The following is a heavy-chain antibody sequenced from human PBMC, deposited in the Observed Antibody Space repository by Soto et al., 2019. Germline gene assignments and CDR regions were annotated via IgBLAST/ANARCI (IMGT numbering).Heavy chain of an antibody. J-gene: IGHJ4*02. V-gene: IGHV3-30*18. CDR1: GFTFSSYG. CDR2: ISYDGSNK. D-gene: IGHD5-18*01. CDR3: AKHGSGYSYGHFDY. Sequence: QVQLVESGGGVVQHGRSLRLSCAASGFTFSSYGMHWVRQAPGKGLEWVAVISYDGSNKYYADSVKGRFTISRDNSKNTLYLQMNSLRAEDTAVYYCAKHGSGYSYGHFDYWGQGTLVTVSS.